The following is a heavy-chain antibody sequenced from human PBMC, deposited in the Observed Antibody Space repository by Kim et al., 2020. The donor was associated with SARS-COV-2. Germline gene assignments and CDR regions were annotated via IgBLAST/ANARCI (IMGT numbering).Heavy chain of an antibody. CDR3: ARSTVTTKGFDY. V-gene: IGHV4-39*01. J-gene: IGHJ4*02. D-gene: IGHD4-17*01. Sequence: YYNPSLESRVTISVDTCKNQFSLKLSSVNAADTAVYYCARSTVTTKGFDYWGQGTLVTVSS.